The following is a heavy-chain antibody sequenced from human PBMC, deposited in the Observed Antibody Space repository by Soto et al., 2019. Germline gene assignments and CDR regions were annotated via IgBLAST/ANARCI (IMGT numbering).Heavy chain of an antibody. V-gene: IGHV3-11*01. CDR3: ARPYCYGSWSYGEPRGY. Sequence: QVQLVESGCGLVKPGGSLRLSGTVSGFSISDYYMSWILQAPGKGLEWGSYISSSGTTIYYADSVKGRFTIPRDNAKNSLNLQMNSLRAEDTAVYYCARPYCYGSWSYGEPRGYWGQGTLVTVS. CDR1: GFSISDYY. J-gene: IGHJ4*02. CDR2: ISSSGTTI. D-gene: IGHD3-10*01.